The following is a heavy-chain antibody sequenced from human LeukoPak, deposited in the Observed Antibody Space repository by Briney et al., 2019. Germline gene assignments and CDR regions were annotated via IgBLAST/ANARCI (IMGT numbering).Heavy chain of an antibody. J-gene: IGHJ4*02. D-gene: IGHD3-9*01. Sequence: GGSLRLSCAASGFTVSTKYMNWVRQAPGKGLEWVSIIYDGGSTYYAESVRGRFVISRDNSENTLYLHMNNLRAEDTAMYYCTTSYGTKRYFFDNWGQGTLVAVSS. CDR1: GFTVSTKY. CDR3: TTSYGTKRYFFDN. CDR2: IYDGGST. V-gene: IGHV3-66*01.